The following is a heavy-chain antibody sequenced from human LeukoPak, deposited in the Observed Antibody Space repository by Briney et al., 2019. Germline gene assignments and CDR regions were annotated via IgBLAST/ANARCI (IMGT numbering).Heavy chain of an antibody. V-gene: IGHV4-59*01. CDR1: GCSLSNYY. CDR2: IYYSGST. Sequence: SETLSLTCTVSGCSLSNYYWNWVRQPPGKGLEWIGYIYYSGSTQYNPSLKSRVAISLNTSKKQFSLKLTSVTAADTAVYFCARGQYTSGRNYNWFAPWGQGTLVTVSS. J-gene: IGHJ5*02. D-gene: IGHD6-19*01. CDR3: ARGQYTSGRNYNWFAP.